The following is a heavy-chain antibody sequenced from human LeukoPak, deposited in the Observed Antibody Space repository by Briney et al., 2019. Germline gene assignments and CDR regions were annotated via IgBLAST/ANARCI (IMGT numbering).Heavy chain of an antibody. CDR2: INHSGST. CDR1: GGSFSGYY. CDR3: ARRKWLLEYYFDY. V-gene: IGHV4-34*01. Sequence: SETLSLTCAVYGGSFSGYYWSWIRQPPGKGLEWIGEINHSGSTNYNPSLKSRVAISEDTSKNQFSLKLNSVTAADTAVYYCARRKWLLEYYFDYWGQGTLVTVSS. D-gene: IGHD5-12*01. J-gene: IGHJ4*02.